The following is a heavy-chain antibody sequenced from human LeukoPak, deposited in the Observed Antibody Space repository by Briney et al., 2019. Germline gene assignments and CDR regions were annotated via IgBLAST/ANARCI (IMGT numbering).Heavy chain of an antibody. V-gene: IGHV3-21*04. D-gene: IGHD5-12*01. Sequence: KSGGSLRLSCAASGFTFSSYSMNWVRQAPGKGLEWVSSISSSSSYIYYADSVKGRFTISRDNAKNSLYLQMNSLRAEDTAVYYCARVGGYDPNFDYWGQGTLVTVSS. CDR3: ARVGGYDPNFDY. CDR2: ISSSSSYI. J-gene: IGHJ4*02. CDR1: GFTFSSYS.